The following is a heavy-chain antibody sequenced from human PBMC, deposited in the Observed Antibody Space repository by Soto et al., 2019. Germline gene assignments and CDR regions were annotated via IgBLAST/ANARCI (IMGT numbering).Heavy chain of an antibody. V-gene: IGHV3-15*07. J-gene: IGHJ4*02. D-gene: IGHD3-3*01. Sequence: EVQLVESGGGLVKPGGSLRLSCAASGFSITNAWMHWVRQAPGKGLAWVGRVKSKADGGTADYAAPVKGRFTISRDDSKNTQYLQMISLKMEDTAVYYCNTYPNFWGGHTPLWGQGTLVTVSS. CDR3: NTYPNFWGGHTPL. CDR2: VKSKADGGTA. CDR1: GFSITNAW.